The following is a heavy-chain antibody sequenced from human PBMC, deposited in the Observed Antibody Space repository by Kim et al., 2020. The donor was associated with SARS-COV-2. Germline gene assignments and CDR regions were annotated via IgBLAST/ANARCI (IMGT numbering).Heavy chain of an antibody. V-gene: IGHV4-39*01. CDR2: IYYSGST. J-gene: IGHJ6*01. Sequence: SETLSLTCTVSGGSISSSSYYWGWIRQPPGKGLEWIGSIYYSGSTYYNPSLKSRVTISVDTSKNQFSLKLSSVTAADTAVYYCLSLLIAAAGDYYYYYG. CDR1: GGSISSSSYY. CDR3: LSLLIAAAGDYYYYYG. D-gene: IGHD6-13*01.